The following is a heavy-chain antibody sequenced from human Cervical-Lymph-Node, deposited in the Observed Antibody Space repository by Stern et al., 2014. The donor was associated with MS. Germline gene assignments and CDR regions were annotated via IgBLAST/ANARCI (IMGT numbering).Heavy chain of an antibody. V-gene: IGHV1-58*01. CDR1: GFTFSSSD. D-gene: IGHD1-7*01. Sequence: QLVQSGPEVKKPGTSVKVSCQASGFTFSSSDVQWVRQARGQRLEWIGWIVVGSGNPNYAQKFQERVTITRDMSTSTAYMELSSLQSEDTAVYYCAARPGNYATFDYWGQGTLVTVSS. CDR3: AARPGNYATFDY. J-gene: IGHJ4*02. CDR2: IVVGSGNP.